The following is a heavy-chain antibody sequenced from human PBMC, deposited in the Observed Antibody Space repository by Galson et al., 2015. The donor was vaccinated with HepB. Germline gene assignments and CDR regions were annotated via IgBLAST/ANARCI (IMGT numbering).Heavy chain of an antibody. D-gene: IGHD2-2*01. Sequence: SLRLSCAASGFTFSSYAMHWVRQAPGKGLEWVAVISYDGSNKYYADSVKGRFTISRDNSKNTLYLQMNSLRAEDTAVYYCRVWYQPLPPFDYWGQGTLVTVSS. CDR3: RVWYQPLPPFDY. CDR2: ISYDGSNK. V-gene: IGHV3-30*04. J-gene: IGHJ4*02. CDR1: GFTFSSYA.